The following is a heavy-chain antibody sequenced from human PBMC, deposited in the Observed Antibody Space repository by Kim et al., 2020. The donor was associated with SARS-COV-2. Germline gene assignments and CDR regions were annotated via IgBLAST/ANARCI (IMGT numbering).Heavy chain of an antibody. CDR1: GFSFSNYW. D-gene: IGHD2-21*02. CDR3: ATTASGSY. Sequence: GGSLRLSCAASGFSFSNYWMTWVRQAPGKGLEWVVNIKHDGSETHYVDSVKGRFTISRDNAKNSVFLQMSSLRAEDTAVYYCATTASGSYWGQGTLVTVSS. CDR2: IKHDGSET. V-gene: IGHV3-7*03. J-gene: IGHJ4*02.